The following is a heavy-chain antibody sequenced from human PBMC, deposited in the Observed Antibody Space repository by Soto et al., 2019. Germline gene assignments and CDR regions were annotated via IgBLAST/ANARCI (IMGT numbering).Heavy chain of an antibody. CDR1: GFTFSDYY. J-gene: IGHJ3*02. D-gene: IGHD2-15*01. Sequence: GGSLRLSCAASGFTFSDYYMTWIRQAPGKGLEWVSYISSSGSGIYYPDSVKGRFTISRDNAKKSLYLQMSSLRAEDTAVYYCARAYSDAFDIWGQGTLVTVSS. CDR3: ARAYSDAFDI. V-gene: IGHV3-11*01. CDR2: ISSSGSGI.